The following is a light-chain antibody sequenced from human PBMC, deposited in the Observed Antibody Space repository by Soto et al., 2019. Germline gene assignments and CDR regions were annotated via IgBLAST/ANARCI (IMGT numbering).Light chain of an antibody. V-gene: IGKV3-15*01. CDR3: LQYYNLPYT. CDR1: QSINSK. J-gene: IGKJ2*01. Sequence: EIEMTQSPSTLSVSPGERGTLSCRASQSINSKIIWYQQKHGQAPRLLIYSASTRATGVPARFSGSGSGTEFTLTISSLQSEDFAVYYCLQYYNLPYTFGQGTKLEIK. CDR2: SAS.